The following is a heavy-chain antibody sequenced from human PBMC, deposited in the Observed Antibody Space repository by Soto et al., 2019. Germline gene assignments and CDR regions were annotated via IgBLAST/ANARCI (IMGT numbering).Heavy chain of an antibody. CDR3: AHRILRTVFGLVTTTAIYFDF. V-gene: IGHV2-5*02. Sequence: QITLNESGPTVVKPAETLTLTCTFSGFSLTTSGVGVGWIRQSPGTAPEWLALIYWDDDKRYSASLKSRLTITTDTSKNQVVLTMASVDPADTATYYCAHRILRTVFGLVTTTAIYFDFWGQGTPVVVSS. D-gene: IGHD3-3*01. CDR1: GFSLTTSGVG. J-gene: IGHJ4*02. CDR2: IYWDDDK.